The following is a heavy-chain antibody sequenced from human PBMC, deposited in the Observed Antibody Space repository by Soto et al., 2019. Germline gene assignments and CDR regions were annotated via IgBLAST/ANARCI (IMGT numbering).Heavy chain of an antibody. CDR2: IYYSGNT. Sequence: QVQLQESGPGLVKPSEALSLTCTVSGGSITSSNYHWGWSRQPPGKGLEWIGTIYYSGNTYYNPSLKSRVTMSMDASKHQFSLTLSSVAVADTAVYYCSRLTNARPGDDWGQGTLVTVSS. J-gene: IGHJ4*02. CDR1: GGSITSSNYH. D-gene: IGHD2-2*01. V-gene: IGHV4-39*01. CDR3: SRLTNARPGDD.